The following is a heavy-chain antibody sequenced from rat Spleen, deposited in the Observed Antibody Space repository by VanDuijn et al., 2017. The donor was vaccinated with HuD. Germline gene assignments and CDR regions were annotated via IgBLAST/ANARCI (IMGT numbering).Heavy chain of an antibody. CDR3: ARGLNYRRDIGGSHWFAY. V-gene: IGHV5S14*01. Sequence: EVQLVESGGGLVQPGRSLILSCAASGFTFINYGMAWVRQTPTKGLEWVASISTGGGNTYYRDSVKGRFTISRDNAKNTKYLQMDSLRSEDTATYYCARGLNYRRDIGGSHWFAYWGQGTLVTVSS. CDR1: GFTFINYG. D-gene: IGHD1-8*01. CDR2: ISTGGGNT. J-gene: IGHJ3*01.